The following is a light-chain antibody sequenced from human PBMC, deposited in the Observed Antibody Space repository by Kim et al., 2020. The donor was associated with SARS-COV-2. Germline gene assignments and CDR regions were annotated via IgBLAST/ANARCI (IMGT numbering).Light chain of an antibody. CDR3: QQYSSPPRT. J-gene: IGKJ1*01. CDR1: QNIYSSNNKHS. V-gene: IGKV4-1*01. Sequence: RATINCKSRQNIYSSNNKHSIAWYQQKPRQPPKLLIYGTFIRELGVPVRFSGSGSGTDFTLTISSLQAEDVAVYYCQQYSSPPRTFGPGTKVDIK. CDR2: GTF.